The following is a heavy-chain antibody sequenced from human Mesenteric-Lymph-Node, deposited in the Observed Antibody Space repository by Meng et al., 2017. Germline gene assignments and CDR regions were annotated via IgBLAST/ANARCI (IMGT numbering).Heavy chain of an antibody. J-gene: IGHJ6*02. CDR3: ARAGMITFGGVIVYYYYYGMDV. CDR1: GITFSSYA. CDR2: ISSSGSTI. V-gene: IGHV3-48*03. Sequence: GESLKISCAASGITFSSYAMSWVRQAPGKGLEWVSYISSSGSTIYYADSVKGRFTISRDNAKNSLYLQMNSLRAEDTAVYYCARAGMITFGGVIVYYYYYGMDVWGQGTTVTVSS. D-gene: IGHD3-16*02.